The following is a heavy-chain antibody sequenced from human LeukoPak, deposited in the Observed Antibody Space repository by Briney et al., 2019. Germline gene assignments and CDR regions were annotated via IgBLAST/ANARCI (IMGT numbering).Heavy chain of an antibody. V-gene: IGHV3-30*18. CDR1: GFSFNSYG. D-gene: IGHD5-18*01. CDR3: AKGIAVSRGYYYGYYFDY. CDR2: ISYDGGHN. J-gene: IGHJ4*02. Sequence: GGSLRLSCAASGFSFNSYGMHWVRQAPGKGLEWVALISYDGGHNFYADSVKGRFTVSRDNSKSTLYLQMNSLRPEDTAIYYCAKGIAVSRGYYYGYYFDYWGQGTLVTVSS.